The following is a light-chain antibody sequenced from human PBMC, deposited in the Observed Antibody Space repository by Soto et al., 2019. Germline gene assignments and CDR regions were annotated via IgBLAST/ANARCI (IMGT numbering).Light chain of an antibody. V-gene: IGLV1-47*02. CDR1: SSNIGTGF. J-gene: IGLJ3*02. CDR2: TTN. CDR3: AGWDDNVKGWV. Sequence: QSVLTQAPSASGTLGQRVTIPCSGSSSNIGTGFVYWYQQLPGAAPRLLIYTTNQRPSGVPDRFSASKSGASASLAIDGLRPDDEAEYYCAGWDDNVKGWVFGGGTQLTVL.